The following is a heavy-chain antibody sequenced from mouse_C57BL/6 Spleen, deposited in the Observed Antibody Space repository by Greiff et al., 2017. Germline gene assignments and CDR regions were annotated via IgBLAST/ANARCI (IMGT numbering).Heavy chain of an antibody. J-gene: IGHJ4*01. CDR2: IHPNSGST. CDR3: ARDYDSTYAGYAMDY. D-gene: IGHD1-1*01. CDR1: GYTFTSYW. V-gene: IGHV1-64*01. Sequence: QVQLQQPGAELVKPGASVKLSCKASGYTFTSYWMHWVKQRPGQGLEWIGMIHPNSGSTNYNEKFKSKATLTVDKSSSTAYMQLSSLTSEDSAVYYCARDYDSTYAGYAMDYWGQGTSVTVSS.